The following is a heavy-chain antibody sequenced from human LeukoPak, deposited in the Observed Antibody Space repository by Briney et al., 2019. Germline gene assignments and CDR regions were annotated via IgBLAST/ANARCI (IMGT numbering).Heavy chain of an antibody. Sequence: GGSLRLSCEASGFTFSSHGMHWVRQAPGKGLEWVAVIWYDGTNKYYADSVKGRFIISRDNSKNTLYLQVNSLRVEDTAVYYCARDRTSGPGPYSESRPDHWGQGTLVTVSS. CDR1: GFTFSSHG. CDR2: IWYDGTNK. D-gene: IGHD1-26*01. CDR3: ARDRTSGPGPYSESRPDH. V-gene: IGHV3-33*01. J-gene: IGHJ4*02.